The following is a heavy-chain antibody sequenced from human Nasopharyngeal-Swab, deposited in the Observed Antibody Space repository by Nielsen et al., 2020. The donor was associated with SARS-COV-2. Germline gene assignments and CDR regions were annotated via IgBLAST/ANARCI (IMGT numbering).Heavy chain of an antibody. CDR2: IYPGDSDT. V-gene: IGHV5-51*01. J-gene: IGHJ6*02. Sequence: VRQAPGKGLEWMGIIYPGDSDTRYSPSFQGQVTISADKSISTAYLQWSSLKASDTAMYYRARTMVQGVISYYYYGMDVWGQGTTVTVSS. D-gene: IGHD3-10*01. CDR3: ARTMVQGVISYYYYGMDV.